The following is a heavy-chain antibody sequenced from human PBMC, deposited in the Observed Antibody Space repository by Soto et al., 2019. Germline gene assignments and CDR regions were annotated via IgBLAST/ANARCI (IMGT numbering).Heavy chain of an antibody. CDR3: AREKYGTDIVATNKSYYGMDV. Sequence: ASVKVSCKACGYTFTSYGISWVGQAPGQGLEWMGWISAYNGNTNCAQKLQGRVTMTTDTSTSTAYMELRSLRSDDTAVYYCAREKYGTDIVATNKSYYGMDVGGQGTTVTV. D-gene: IGHD5-12*01. CDR2: ISAYNGNT. V-gene: IGHV1-18*01. J-gene: IGHJ6*02. CDR1: GYTFTSYG.